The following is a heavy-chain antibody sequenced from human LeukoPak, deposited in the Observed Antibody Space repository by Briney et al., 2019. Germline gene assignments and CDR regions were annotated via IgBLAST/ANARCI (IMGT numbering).Heavy chain of an antibody. J-gene: IGHJ4*02. V-gene: IGHV3-7*03. Sequence: TGGSLGLSCAASGFTFSGYWMTWVRQAPGKGLEWVANIKQDGSEKYYVDSVKGRFTISRDNAKNSLYLQMNSLRAEDTAVYYCARGRGIDYWGQGTLVTVSS. CDR3: ARGRGIDY. CDR2: IKQDGSEK. D-gene: IGHD3-10*01. CDR1: GFTFSGYW.